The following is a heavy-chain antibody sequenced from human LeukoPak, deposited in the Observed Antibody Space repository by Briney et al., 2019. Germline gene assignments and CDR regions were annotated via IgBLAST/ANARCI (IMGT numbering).Heavy chain of an antibody. CDR3: ARAEGLAARHYFDY. CDR1: GGSISSSSYY. D-gene: IGHD6-6*01. V-gene: IGHV4-39*01. Sequence: SETLSLTCTVSGGSISSSSYYWGWIRQPPGKGLEWIGSIYYSGSTYYDPSLKSRVTISVDTSKNQFSLKLSSVTAADTAVYYCARAEGLAARHYFDYWGQRTLVTVSS. J-gene: IGHJ4*02. CDR2: IYYSGST.